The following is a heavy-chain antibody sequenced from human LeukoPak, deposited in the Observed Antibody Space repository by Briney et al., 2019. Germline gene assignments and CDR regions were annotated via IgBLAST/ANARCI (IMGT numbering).Heavy chain of an antibody. Sequence: GGSLRLSCAASGFTFDDYTMHWVRQAPGKGLEWVSLISWDGGSTYYADSVKGRFTISRDNSKNSLYLQMNSLRTEDTALYYCAKVGHSSGWYALAYYYYMDVWGKGTTVTVSS. D-gene: IGHD6-19*01. CDR3: AKVGHSSGWYALAYYYYMDV. CDR2: ISWDGGST. V-gene: IGHV3-43*01. CDR1: GFTFDDYT. J-gene: IGHJ6*03.